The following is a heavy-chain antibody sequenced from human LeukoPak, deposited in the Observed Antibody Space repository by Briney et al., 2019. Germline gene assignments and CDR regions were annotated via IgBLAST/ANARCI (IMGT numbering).Heavy chain of an antibody. CDR2: IYSGGST. CDR1: GFIVSRNY. CDR3: ARGTNEAFDI. Sequence: SGGSLRLSCAASGFIVSRNYMSWVRQASGKGLEWVSVIYSGGSTYYADSVKGRFTISRDNSKNMLYLQMNSLRAEDTAVYYCARGTNEAFDIWGQGTMVTVSS. J-gene: IGHJ3*02. D-gene: IGHD1-1*01. V-gene: IGHV3-53*01.